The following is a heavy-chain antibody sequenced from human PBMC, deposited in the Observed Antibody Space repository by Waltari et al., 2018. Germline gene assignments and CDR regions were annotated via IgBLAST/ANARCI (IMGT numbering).Heavy chain of an antibody. CDR2: IIPYLGTG. V-gene: IGHV1-69*11. CDR1: GGTFSSYA. Sequence: QVQLVQSGAEVKKPGSSVKVSCKASGGTFSSYAISWGRQAPGQGLEWMGGIIPYLGTGSFAQKVQGRVTITADESTSTAYMELSSLRSEDTAVYYCARDWNKYNWNYRGAFDIWGQGTMVTVSS. J-gene: IGHJ3*02. D-gene: IGHD1-7*01. CDR3: ARDWNKYNWNYRGAFDI.